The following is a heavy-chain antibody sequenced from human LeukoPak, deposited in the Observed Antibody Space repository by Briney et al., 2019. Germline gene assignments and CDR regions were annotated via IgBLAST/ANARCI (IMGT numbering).Heavy chain of an antibody. Sequence: GGSLRLSCAASGLTFSDYSMTWVRQAPGKGLEWVSAISGSGGSTSSADSVKGRFTISRDNSKNTLYLQMNSLRAEDTAVYYCAKRDSSGSLPRLFDYWGQGTLVTVSS. CDR2: ISGSGGST. CDR3: AKRDSSGSLPRLFDY. D-gene: IGHD6-19*01. J-gene: IGHJ4*02. V-gene: IGHV3-23*01. CDR1: GLTFSDYS.